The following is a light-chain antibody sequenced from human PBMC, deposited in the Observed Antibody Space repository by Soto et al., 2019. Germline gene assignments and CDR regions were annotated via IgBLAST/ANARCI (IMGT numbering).Light chain of an antibody. CDR2: GAS. J-gene: IGKJ5*01. CDR3: QQYNTYSAT. V-gene: IGKV1-5*01. Sequence: DIQMTQSPSTLSPSVGDRVTITCRASQNIVNWLAWYQQKPGKAPKILIYGASTLERGVPSRFSGSGSGTEFTLTITSLQLDDFATYYCQQYNTYSATVGQGTRLEIK. CDR1: QNIVNW.